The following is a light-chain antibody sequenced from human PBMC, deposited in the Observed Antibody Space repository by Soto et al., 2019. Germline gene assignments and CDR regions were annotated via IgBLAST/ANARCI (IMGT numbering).Light chain of an antibody. CDR3: QQFNSYPLT. CDR2: DAS. Sequence: AIQLTQSPSSLSASVGDRVTITCRASQGISSALAWYQQKPGKAPKLLIYDASSLESGGPTRFSGSGSGTDFTLTISSLQPEDVTTYYCQQFNSYPLTFGPGTKVDIK. V-gene: IGKV1-13*02. CDR1: QGISSA. J-gene: IGKJ3*01.